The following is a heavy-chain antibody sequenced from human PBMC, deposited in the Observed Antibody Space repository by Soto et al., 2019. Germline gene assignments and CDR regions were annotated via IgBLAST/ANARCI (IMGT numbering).Heavy chain of an antibody. V-gene: IGHV1-18*04. Sequence: GASVKVSCKASGYTFTSYGISWVRQAPGQGLEWMGWISTYNGNTNYAQMLQGRVTMTTDTSTSTAYMELRSLRSDDTAVYYCARVFGGRYYYDSSDHYFDYWGQGTLVTVSS. J-gene: IGHJ4*02. CDR3: ARVFGGRYYYDSSDHYFDY. CDR2: ISTYNGNT. CDR1: GYTFTSYG. D-gene: IGHD3-22*01.